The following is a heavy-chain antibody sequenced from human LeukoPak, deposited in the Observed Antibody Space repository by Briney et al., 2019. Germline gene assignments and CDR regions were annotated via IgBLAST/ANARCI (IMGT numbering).Heavy chain of an antibody. CDR3: AKEYSYDFDAFDI. V-gene: IGHV3-23*01. Sequence: PGGSLRLSCAASGFTFSSYVMSWVRQAPGKGLEWVSTISGPGGSTYYAVSVKGRFTISRDNSRNTLYLQMNSLRAEDTAVYYCAKEYSYDFDAFDIWGQGTMVTVSS. CDR2: ISGPGGST. D-gene: IGHD3-22*01. CDR1: GFTFSSYV. J-gene: IGHJ3*02.